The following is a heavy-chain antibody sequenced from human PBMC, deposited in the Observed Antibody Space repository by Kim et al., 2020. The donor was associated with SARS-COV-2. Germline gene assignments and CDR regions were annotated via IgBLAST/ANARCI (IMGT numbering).Heavy chain of an antibody. V-gene: IGHV1-2*02. CDR1: GYTFTGYY. CDR3: ARLGWLEPQPFDY. CDR2: INPNSGGT. J-gene: IGHJ4*02. Sequence: ASVKVSCKASGYTFTGYYMHWVRQAPGQGLEWMGWINPNSGGTNYAQKFQGRVTMTRDTSISTAYMELSRLRSDDTAVYYCARLGWLEPQPFDYWGQGTLVTVSS. D-gene: IGHD3-3*01.